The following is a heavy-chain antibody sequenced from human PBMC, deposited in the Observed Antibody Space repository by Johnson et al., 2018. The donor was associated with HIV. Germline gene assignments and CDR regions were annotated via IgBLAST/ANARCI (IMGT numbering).Heavy chain of an antibody. V-gene: IGHV3-20*04. CDR2: INWNSGSI. Sequence: VQLVESGGGVVQPGRSLRLSCAASGFTFDDYGMSWVRQAPGKGLEWVSGINWNSGSIGYADSVKGRFTISRDNAKNSLYLQMNSLRAEDTAVYYCAKHNGNSLYWYAFYFWGQGTLVTVSS. CDR3: AKHNGNSLYWYAFYF. D-gene: IGHD5/OR15-5a*01. CDR1: GFTFDDYG. J-gene: IGHJ3*01.